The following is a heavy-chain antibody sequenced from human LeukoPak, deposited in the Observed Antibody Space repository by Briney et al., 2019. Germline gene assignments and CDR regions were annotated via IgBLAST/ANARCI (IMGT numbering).Heavy chain of an antibody. Sequence: TGGSLRLSCAASGFTFSSYSMNWVRQAPGKGLEWVSYISSSSTIYYADSVKGRFTISRDNAKNSLYLQMTRVTDEDTAVYYCANIRLGVTKGVRVDYWGQGTLVTVSS. D-gene: IGHD2-21*02. CDR1: GFTFSSYS. V-gene: IGHV3-48*02. J-gene: IGHJ4*02. CDR3: ANIRLGVTKGVRVDY. CDR2: ISSSSTI.